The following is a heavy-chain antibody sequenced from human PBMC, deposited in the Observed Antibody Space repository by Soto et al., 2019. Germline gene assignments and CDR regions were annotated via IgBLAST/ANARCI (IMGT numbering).Heavy chain of an antibody. CDR2: IIPIFGTA. CDR3: GTGSTSWVMDV. V-gene: IGHV1-69*01. D-gene: IGHD2-2*01. CDR1: GGTFSSYA. Sequence: QVQLVQSGAEVKKPGSSVKVSCKASGGTFSSYAISWVRQAPGQGLEWMGGIIPIFGTANYAQKFQGRVTITADESTSTDYMGLSSLRSEDTAVYYCGTGSTSWVMDVWGQGTTVTVSS. J-gene: IGHJ6*02.